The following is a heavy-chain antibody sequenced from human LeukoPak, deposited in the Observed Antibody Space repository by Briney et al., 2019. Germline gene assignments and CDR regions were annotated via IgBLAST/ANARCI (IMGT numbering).Heavy chain of an antibody. V-gene: IGHV1-18*01. CDR3: ARGRSSGWYYFDY. CDR1: GYTFTSYG. D-gene: IGHD6-19*01. CDR2: ISAYNGNT. J-gene: IGHJ4*02. Sequence: GASVKVSCKASGYTFTSYGISWVRQPPGQGLEGMGWISAYNGNTNYAQKLQGSVTMTTDTSTTTAYMELRSLRSDDTAVYYCARGRSSGWYYFDYWGQGTLVTVSS.